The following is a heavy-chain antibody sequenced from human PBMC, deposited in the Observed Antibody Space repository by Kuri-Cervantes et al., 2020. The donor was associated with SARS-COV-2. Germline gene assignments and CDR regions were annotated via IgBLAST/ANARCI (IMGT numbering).Heavy chain of an antibody. CDR2: ISSSGSTI. V-gene: IGHV3-48*04. J-gene: IGHJ3*02. Sequence: GGSLRLSCAASGFTFSSYSMNWVRQAPGKGLEWVSYISSSGSTIYYADSVKGRFTISRDNAKNSLYLQMNSLRAEDTALYYCAKDSASVWIQSRADAFDIWGQGTMVTVSS. CDR1: GFTFSSYS. D-gene: IGHD5-18*01. CDR3: AKDSASVWIQSRADAFDI.